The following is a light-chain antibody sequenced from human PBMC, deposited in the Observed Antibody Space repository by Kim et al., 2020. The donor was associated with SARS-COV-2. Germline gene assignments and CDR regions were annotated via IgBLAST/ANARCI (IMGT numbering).Light chain of an antibody. CDR2: NSN. CDR3: TTWDEGLNSVV. V-gene: IGLV1-44*01. J-gene: IGLJ2*01. Sequence: QAVVTQPPSESGTPGQRVTISCSGSSSNIGRNTVNWYQQLPGTAPKLLIYNSNQRPSGVPARFSGSKSGASASLAISGLQSEDEADYHCTTWDEGLNSVVFGGGTQLTVL. CDR1: SSNIGRNT.